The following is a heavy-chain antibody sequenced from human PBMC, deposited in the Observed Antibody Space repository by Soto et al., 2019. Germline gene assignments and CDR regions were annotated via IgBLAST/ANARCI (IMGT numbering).Heavy chain of an antibody. Sequence: PGGSLRLSCAASGFTFSSYAMSWVRQAPGKGLEWVSALSGSGISTYYADTVKGRFAISRDNSRNTLYLQMNSLRAEDTAVYYCATSYDSSGYDYWGQGTLVTVSS. D-gene: IGHD3-22*01. CDR1: GFTFSSYA. CDR3: ATSYDSSGYDY. J-gene: IGHJ4*02. V-gene: IGHV3-23*01. CDR2: LSGSGIST.